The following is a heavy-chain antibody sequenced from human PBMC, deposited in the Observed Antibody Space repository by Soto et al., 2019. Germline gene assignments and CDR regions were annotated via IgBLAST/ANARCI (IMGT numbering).Heavy chain of an antibody. D-gene: IGHD3-10*01. CDR1: GGSFSGYY. CDR3: ASELGRTPGGMDV. V-gene: IGHV4-34*01. CDR2: INHSGST. J-gene: IGHJ6*02. Sequence: QVQLQQWGAGLLKPSETLSLTCAVYGGSFSGYYWSWIRQPPGKGLEWIGEINHSGSTNYNPSLKSRVTISVDTSKNQFSLKLSSVTAADTAVYYCASELGRTPGGMDVWGQGTTVTVSS.